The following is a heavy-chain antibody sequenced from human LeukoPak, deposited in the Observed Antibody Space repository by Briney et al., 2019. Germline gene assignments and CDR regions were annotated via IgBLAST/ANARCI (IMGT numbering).Heavy chain of an antibody. CDR1: GDSISSTSYY. Sequence: KPSETLSLTCTVSGDSISSTSYYWDWIRQPAGKGLEWIGRIYTSGSTNYNPSLKSRVTMSVDTSKNQFSLKLSSVTAADTAVYYCARVTNYYDSSGYPYYYYYYMDVWGKGTTVTVSS. J-gene: IGHJ6*03. CDR3: ARVTNYYDSSGYPYYYYYYMDV. CDR2: IYTSGST. D-gene: IGHD3-22*01. V-gene: IGHV4-61*02.